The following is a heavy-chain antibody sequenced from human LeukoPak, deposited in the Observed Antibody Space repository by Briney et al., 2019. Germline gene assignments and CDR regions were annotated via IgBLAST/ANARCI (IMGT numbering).Heavy chain of an antibody. CDR3: AKGGGGRLIYYYYMDV. J-gene: IGHJ6*03. V-gene: IGHV3-9*02. Sequence: PGRSLRLSCAASGFTSDDYAMHWVRQAPGKGLEWVSGITWNSDNIEYADSVKGRFTISRDNAKNSLYLQMNSLRAEDMALYYCAKGGGGRLIYYYYMDVWGKGTTVTVSS. CDR1: GFTSDDYA. D-gene: IGHD3-16*01. CDR2: ITWNSDNI.